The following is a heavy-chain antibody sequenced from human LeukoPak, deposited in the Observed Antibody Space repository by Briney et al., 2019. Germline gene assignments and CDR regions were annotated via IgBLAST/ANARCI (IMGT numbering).Heavy chain of an antibody. CDR3: ANTPPLTDYGGPLAY. Sequence: SSETLSLTCTVSGGSISSSRSYWGWIRQSPGKGLEWIGSVSDSGNAYYSPALKSRVTISVDTSKNNFSLRLRSVTAADTAVYYCANTPPLTDYGGPLAYWGQGTLVTVSS. D-gene: IGHD4-23*01. J-gene: IGHJ4*02. V-gene: IGHV4-39*07. CDR1: GGSISSSRSY. CDR2: VSDSGNA.